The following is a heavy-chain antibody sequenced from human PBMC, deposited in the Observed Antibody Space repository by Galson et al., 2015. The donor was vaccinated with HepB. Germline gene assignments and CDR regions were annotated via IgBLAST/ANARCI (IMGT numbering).Heavy chain of an antibody. J-gene: IGHJ5*02. CDR1: GYTFSSYS. CDR3: ARGAFVVVVDSNQNNWFGP. Sequence: QSGAEVKRPGASVKVSCKASGYTFSSYSITWVRQAPGQGLEWMGWINTYNRKINLSRKFQGRVTMTTDTSTSTAFMELRSLRSDDTAVYYCARGAFVVVVDSNQNNWFGPWGQGTLVTVSS. D-gene: IGHD2-15*01. V-gene: IGHV1-18*01. CDR2: INTYNRKI.